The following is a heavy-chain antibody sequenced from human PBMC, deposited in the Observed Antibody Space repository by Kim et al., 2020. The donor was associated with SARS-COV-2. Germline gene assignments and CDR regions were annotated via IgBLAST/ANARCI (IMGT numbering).Heavy chain of an antibody. CDR1: GFTFSSSA. Sequence: GGSLRLSCAASGFTFSSSAMLWVHQAPGKGLEWVAVISYDGTNKFYTDSVKGRFTISRDNSKNTLYLQMNSLRAEDTAVYYCASRALIAVAGTYWLDPWGQGTLVTVSS. CDR3: ASRALIAVAGTYWLDP. J-gene: IGHJ5*02. D-gene: IGHD6-19*01. V-gene: IGHV3-30*04. CDR2: ISYDGTNK.